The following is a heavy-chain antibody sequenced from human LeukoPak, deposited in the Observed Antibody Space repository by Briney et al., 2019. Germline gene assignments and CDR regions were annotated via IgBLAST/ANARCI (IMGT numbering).Heavy chain of an antibody. V-gene: IGHV1-58*01. Sequence: SVKGSCKASGFTFINSTVQWVRQARGQRLECIGWIFIVRVDTNYAQKFLERVTISRDMSTSTVSMELRSLRCDDTAVSFCAAEKRLYCSGGACYPDAFDIWGQGKMVTVSS. CDR1: GFTFINST. CDR3: AAEKRLYCSGGACYPDAFDI. J-gene: IGHJ3*02. D-gene: IGHD2-15*01. CDR2: IFIVRVDT.